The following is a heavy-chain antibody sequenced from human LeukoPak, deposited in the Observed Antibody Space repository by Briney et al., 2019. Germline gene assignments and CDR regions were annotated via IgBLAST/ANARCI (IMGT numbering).Heavy chain of an antibody. Sequence: SETLSLTCTVSGGSISSYYWSWIRQPPGKGLEWIGYIYYSGSTNYNPSLKSRVTISVDRSKNQFSLRLSSVTAADTAVYYCARFRRNVDSDAFDIWGQGTMVTVSS. D-gene: IGHD5-12*01. CDR2: IYYSGST. J-gene: IGHJ3*02. CDR1: GGSISSYY. V-gene: IGHV4-59*12. CDR3: ARFRRNVDSDAFDI.